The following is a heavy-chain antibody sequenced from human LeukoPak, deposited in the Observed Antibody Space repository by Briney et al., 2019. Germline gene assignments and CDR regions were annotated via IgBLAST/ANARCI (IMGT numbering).Heavy chain of an antibody. Sequence: SETLSLTCTVSGGSISSYYWSWIRQPAGKGLEWIGRIYTSGSTNYNPSLKSRVTMSVDTSKNQLSLKLSSVTAADTAVYYCVRDMRYCSSTSCSYYYYGMDVWGQGTTVTVSS. D-gene: IGHD2-2*01. CDR3: VRDMRYCSSTSCSYYYYGMDV. CDR1: GGSISSYY. V-gene: IGHV4-4*07. J-gene: IGHJ6*02. CDR2: IYTSGST.